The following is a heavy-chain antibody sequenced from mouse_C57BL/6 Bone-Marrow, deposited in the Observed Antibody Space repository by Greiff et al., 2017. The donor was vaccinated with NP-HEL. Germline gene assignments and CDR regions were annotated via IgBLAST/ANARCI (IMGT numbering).Heavy chain of an antibody. CDR2: FHPYNDAT. D-gene: IGHD1-1*01. V-gene: IGHV1-47*01. J-gene: IGHJ1*03. CDR3: ARGDYYGSSYWYFDV. CDR1: GYTFTTYP. Sequence: QVTLNVSGAELVKPGASVKMSCKASGYTFTTYPIEWMKQNHGKSLEWIGNFHPYNDATKYNEKFKGKATLTVEKSSSTVYLELSRLTSDDSAVYYCARGDYYGSSYWYFDVWGTGTTVTVSS.